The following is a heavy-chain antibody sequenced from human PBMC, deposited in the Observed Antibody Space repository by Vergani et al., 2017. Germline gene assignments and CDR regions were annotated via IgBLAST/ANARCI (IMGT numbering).Heavy chain of an antibody. CDR2: ISSSGSTI. CDR3: ARESPPPQLWLTKTYYYYYGMDV. D-gene: IGHD5-18*01. V-gene: IGHV3-48*03. CDR1: GFTFSSYA. J-gene: IGHJ6*02. Sequence: EVQLVESGGGLVQPGGSLRLSCAASGFTFSSYAMNWVRQAPGKGLEWVSDISSSGSTIYYADSVKGRFTISRDNAKNSLYLQMNSLRAEDTAVYYCARESPPPQLWLTKTYYYYYGMDVWGQGTTVTVSS.